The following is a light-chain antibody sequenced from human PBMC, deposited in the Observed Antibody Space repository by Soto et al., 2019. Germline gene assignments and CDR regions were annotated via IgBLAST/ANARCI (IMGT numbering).Light chain of an antibody. V-gene: IGKV3-15*01. CDR3: QQYNNWPPLT. Sequence: EIVMTQSPATLSVSPGERATLSCRASQSVSSNLAWYQQKPGQAPRLLIYGASTRATGIPARFSGSGSGTEFTITIISLRSEDFAVYYCQQYNNWPPLTFGGGTKVEIK. CDR2: GAS. J-gene: IGKJ4*01. CDR1: QSVSSN.